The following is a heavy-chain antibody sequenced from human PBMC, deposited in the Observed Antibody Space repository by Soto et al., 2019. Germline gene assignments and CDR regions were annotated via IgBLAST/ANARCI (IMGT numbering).Heavy chain of an antibody. CDR2: IKSKTDGGTT. Sequence: GGSLRLSCAASGFTFSNAWMSWVRQAPGKGLEWVGRIKSKTDGGTTDYAAPVKGRFTISRDDSKNTLYLQMNSLKTEDTAVFYCATDLRMKSNWPNDWGQGTLVTVTS. D-gene: IGHD1-1*01. CDR3: ATDLRMKSNWPND. CDR1: GFTFSNAW. V-gene: IGHV3-15*01. J-gene: IGHJ4*02.